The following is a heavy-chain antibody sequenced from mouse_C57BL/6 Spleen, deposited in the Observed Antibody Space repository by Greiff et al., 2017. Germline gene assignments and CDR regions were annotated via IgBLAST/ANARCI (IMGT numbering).Heavy chain of an antibody. V-gene: IGHV1-82*01. Sequence: QVQLQQSGPELVKPGASVKISCKASGYAFSSSWMNWVKQRPGKGLEWIGRIYPGDGDTNYNGKFKGKATLTADKSSSTAYMQLSSLTSEDSAVYFCARAYYSNSYYFDGRGQGTTLTVSS. CDR3: ARAYYSNSYYFDG. J-gene: IGHJ2*01. CDR2: IYPGDGDT. D-gene: IGHD2-5*01. CDR1: GYAFSSSW.